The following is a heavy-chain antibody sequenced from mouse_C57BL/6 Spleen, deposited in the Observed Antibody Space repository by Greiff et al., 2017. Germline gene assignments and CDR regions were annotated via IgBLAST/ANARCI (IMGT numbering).Heavy chain of an antibody. CDR2: IYPRSGNT. J-gene: IGHJ2*01. D-gene: IGHD1-1*01. V-gene: IGHV1-81*01. CDR3: ARDYYGSSQYYFDY. Sequence: QVQLQQSGAELARPGASVKLSCKASGYTFTSYGISWVKQRTGQGLEWIGEIYPRSGNTYYNEKFKGKATLTADKYSSTAYMELRSLTSEDSAVXFCARDYYGSSQYYFDYWGQGTTLTVSS. CDR1: GYTFTSYG.